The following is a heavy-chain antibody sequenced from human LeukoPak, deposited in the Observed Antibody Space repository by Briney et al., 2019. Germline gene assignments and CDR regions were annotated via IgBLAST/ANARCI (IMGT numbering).Heavy chain of an antibody. J-gene: IGHJ4*02. Sequence: GASVKVSCKASGYTFTGYYMHWVRQAPRQGLEWMGWINPNSVGTNYAQKFQGRVTMTRDTSISTAYMELSRLRSEDTAVYYCARDPRVLLWFGELLSGPYYFDYWGQGTLVTVSS. CDR1: GYTFTGYY. CDR2: INPNSVGT. V-gene: IGHV1-2*02. D-gene: IGHD3-10*01. CDR3: ARDPRVLLWFGELLSGPYYFDY.